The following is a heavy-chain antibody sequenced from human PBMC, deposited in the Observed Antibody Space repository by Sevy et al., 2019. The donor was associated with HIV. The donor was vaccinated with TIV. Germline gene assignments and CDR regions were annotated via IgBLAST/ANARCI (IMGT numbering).Heavy chain of an antibody. CDR3: AGALYDSSGSFDALDI. CDR1: GFTFSNHA. CDR2: IRNDGSHE. J-gene: IGHJ3*02. D-gene: IGHD3-22*01. Sequence: GGSLRLSCTASGFTFSNHAMHWVRQGPGKGPEWVAFIRNDGSHEYYADSVKGRFTISRDNSKDTVYLQLSSLRADDTAVYYCAGALYDSSGSFDALDIWGQGTMVTVSS. V-gene: IGHV3-30*02.